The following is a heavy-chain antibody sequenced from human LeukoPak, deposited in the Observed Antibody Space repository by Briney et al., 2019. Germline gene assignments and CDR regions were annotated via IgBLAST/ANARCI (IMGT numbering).Heavy chain of an antibody. D-gene: IGHD5-24*01. Sequence: GGSLRLSCAASGFTFSSYGMNWVRQAPGKGLEWVSSISSSSSYIYYADSVKGRFTISRDNAKNSLYLQMNSLRAEDTAVYYCARDIAEMATIPFDYWGQGTLVTVSS. J-gene: IGHJ4*02. CDR3: ARDIAEMATIPFDY. V-gene: IGHV3-21*01. CDR2: ISSSSSYI. CDR1: GFTFSSYG.